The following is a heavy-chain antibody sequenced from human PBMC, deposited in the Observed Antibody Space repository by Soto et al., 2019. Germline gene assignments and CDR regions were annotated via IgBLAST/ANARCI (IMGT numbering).Heavy chain of an antibody. J-gene: IGHJ4*01. CDR2: ISYDGSNK. CDR1: GFTFSSYG. V-gene: IGHV3-30*18. CDR3: AKPVKNYYFDY. Sequence: GGSLRLSCAASGFTFSSYGMHWVRQAPGKGLEWVAVISYDGSNKYYADSVKGRFTISRDNSKNTLYLQMNSLRAEDTAVYYCAKPVKNYYFDYWGQEPWSPSPQ. D-gene: IGHD1-7*01.